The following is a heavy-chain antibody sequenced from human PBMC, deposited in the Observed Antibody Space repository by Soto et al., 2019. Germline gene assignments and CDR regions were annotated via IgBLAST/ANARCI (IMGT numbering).Heavy chain of an antibody. D-gene: IGHD2-2*01. CDR3: ARIVVVPAAMQARSHSNWFDP. V-gene: IGHV4-34*01. CDR2: INHSGST. J-gene: IGHJ5*02. CDR1: GGSFSGYY. Sequence: SETLSLTCAVYGGSFSGYYWSWIRQPPGKGLEWIGEINHSGSTNYNPSLKSRVTISVDTSKNQFSLKLSSVTAADTAVYYCARIVVVPAAMQARSHSNWFDPWGQGTLVTVSS.